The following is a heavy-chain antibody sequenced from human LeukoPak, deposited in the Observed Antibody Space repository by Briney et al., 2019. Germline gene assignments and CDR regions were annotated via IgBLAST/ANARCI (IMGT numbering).Heavy chain of an antibody. CDR3: ARDVVGSGSYFNY. J-gene: IGHJ4*02. Sequence: PGAPLKTYRWRSGYSFTSYWISWVRQMPGEGLEKMGRIEPSDSYTNYSPSFQGHVTISADKSISTAYLQWSSLKASDTAMYYCARDVVGSGSYFNYWGQGTVVTVS. CDR1: GYSFTSYW. V-gene: IGHV5-10-1*01. CDR2: IEPSDSYT. D-gene: IGHD3-10*01.